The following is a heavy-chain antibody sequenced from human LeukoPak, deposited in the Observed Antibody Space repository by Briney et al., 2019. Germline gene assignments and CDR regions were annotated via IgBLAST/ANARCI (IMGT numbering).Heavy chain of an antibody. D-gene: IGHD2-15*01. Sequence: PGGSLRLSCAASGFTFSDYYMSWIRRASGEGLESVSYISSSSSYTNYADSVKGRFTISRDNAKNSLYQQLNSLRAEDTAVYYCARDSGVCSGGSCYDYWGQGNLVTVSS. CDR2: ISSSSSYT. V-gene: IGHV3-11*05. CDR1: GFTFSDYY. CDR3: ARDSGVCSGGSCYDY. J-gene: IGHJ4*02.